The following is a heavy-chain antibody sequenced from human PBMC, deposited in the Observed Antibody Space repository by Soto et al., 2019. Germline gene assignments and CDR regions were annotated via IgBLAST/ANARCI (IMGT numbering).Heavy chain of an antibody. CDR3: AKDRGYTVLASFEY. Sequence: PVGSLRLSCAASGFTFDDSAMHWVRQAPGKGLEWVSGISWDSGSIGYADSVKGRFTISRDNAKKSLYLQMNSLRGEDTALYYCAKDRGYTVLASFEYWGQGTQVTVSS. CDR2: ISWDSGSI. CDR1: GFTFDDSA. V-gene: IGHV3-9*01. J-gene: IGHJ4*02. D-gene: IGHD3-16*02.